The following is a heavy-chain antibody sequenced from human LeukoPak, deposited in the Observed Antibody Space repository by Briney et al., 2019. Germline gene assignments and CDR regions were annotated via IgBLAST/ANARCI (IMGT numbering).Heavy chain of an antibody. CDR1: GYTLTELS. Sequence: ASVKVSCKVSGYTLTELSMHWVRQAPGKGLEWMGGFDPEDGETIYAQKFQGRVTMTEDTSTDTAYMELSSLRSEDTAVYYCASHLLKYYDFWSGDKAYFDYWGQGTLVTVSS. V-gene: IGHV1-24*01. CDR3: ASHLLKYYDFWSGDKAYFDY. CDR2: FDPEDGET. J-gene: IGHJ4*02. D-gene: IGHD3-3*01.